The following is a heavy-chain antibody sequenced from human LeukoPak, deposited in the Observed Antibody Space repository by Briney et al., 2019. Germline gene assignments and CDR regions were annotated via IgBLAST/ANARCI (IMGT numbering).Heavy chain of an antibody. J-gene: IGHJ4*02. CDR1: GFTFSSYA. V-gene: IGHV3-23*01. D-gene: IGHD1-26*01. Sequence: PGGSLRLSCAASGFTFSSYAMSWVRQAPGKGLEWVSAISGSGGSTYYADPVKGRFTISRDNSKNTLYLQMNSLRAEDTAVYYCAKVRSSGSYRGVFDYWGQGTLVTVSS. CDR3: AKVRSSGSYRGVFDY. CDR2: ISGSGGST.